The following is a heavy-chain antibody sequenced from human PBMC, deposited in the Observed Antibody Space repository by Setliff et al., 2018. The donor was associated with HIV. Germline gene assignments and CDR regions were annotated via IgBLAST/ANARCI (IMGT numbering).Heavy chain of an antibody. CDR3: ATSTLGWSDDAFDI. J-gene: IGHJ3*02. CDR2: MNPNSGNT. Sequence: ASVNVSCKASGYTFSSYDINWVRQATGQGLEWMGWMNPNSGNTGYAQKFQGRVTMTRNTAISTAYMELRRLKSEDTAVYYCATSTLGWSDDAFDIWGQGTMVTVSS. D-gene: IGHD2-21*01. CDR1: GYTFSSYD. V-gene: IGHV1-8*02.